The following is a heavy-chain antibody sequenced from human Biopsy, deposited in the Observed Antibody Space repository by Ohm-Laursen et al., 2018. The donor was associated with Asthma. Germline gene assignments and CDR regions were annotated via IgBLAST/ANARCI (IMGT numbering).Heavy chain of an antibody. CDR1: GGSLRGYV. Sequence: SETLSLTCVVYGGSLRGYVWTWIRQPPGKGLEWIGESTQGGGTTFNPSLKSRVTISIDSSKSQLSLKVSSVTAADTAVYYCARGPEWNGLDVWGQGTTVTVSS. D-gene: IGHD3-3*01. J-gene: IGHJ6*02. V-gene: IGHV4-34*01. CDR2: STQGGGT. CDR3: ARGPEWNGLDV.